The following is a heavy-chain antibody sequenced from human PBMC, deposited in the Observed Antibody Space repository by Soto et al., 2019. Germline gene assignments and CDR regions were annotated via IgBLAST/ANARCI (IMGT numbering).Heavy chain of an antibody. V-gene: IGHV3-48*02. J-gene: IGHJ4*02. CDR2: MHNSSSTI. D-gene: IGHD2-2*01. CDR1: GFTFSSYS. CDR3: ARGVQIIVLLPAAIDY. Sequence: EVQLVESGGGLVQPGESLRLSCAASGFTFSSYSMNWVRQAPGKGLEWVSYMHNSSSTIYYADSARGRFTISRDNAKNSLYLQMNSLRDEDTAVYYCARGVQIIVLLPAAIDYWGQGTLVTVSS.